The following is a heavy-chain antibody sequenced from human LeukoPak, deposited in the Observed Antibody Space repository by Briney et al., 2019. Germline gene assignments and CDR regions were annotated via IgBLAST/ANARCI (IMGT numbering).Heavy chain of an antibody. D-gene: IGHD3-10*01. Sequence: PGGSLSLSCAASGFTISNYAMMWLRQAPGKRLEWVSSITGSGDGTYYADSVRGRFTISRDNSENTLYLQLNSLRAEDTAVYFFVKGFVHPTYYFEYWGQGTLVTVSS. CDR1: GFTISNYA. CDR3: VKGFVHPTYYFEY. CDR2: ITGSGDGT. J-gene: IGHJ4*02. V-gene: IGHV3-23*01.